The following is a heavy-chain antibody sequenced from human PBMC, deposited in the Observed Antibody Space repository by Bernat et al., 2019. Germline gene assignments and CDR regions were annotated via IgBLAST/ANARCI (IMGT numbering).Heavy chain of an antibody. V-gene: IGHV3-11*06. CDR1: GFTFSDYY. CDR3: ARVFWSGYQRYFQH. J-gene: IGHJ1*01. CDR2: ISSSSSYT. D-gene: IGHD3-3*01. Sequence: QVQLVESGGGLVKPGGSLRLSCAASGFTFSDYYMSWIRQAPGKGLEWVSYISSSSSYTNYADSVKGRFTISRDNAKNSLYLQMNSLRAEDTAVYYCARVFWSGYQRYFQHWGQGTLVTVSS.